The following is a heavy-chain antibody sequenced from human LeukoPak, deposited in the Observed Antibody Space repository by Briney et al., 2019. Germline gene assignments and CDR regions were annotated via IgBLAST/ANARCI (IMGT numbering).Heavy chain of an antibody. CDR1: GGSINSYY. V-gene: IGHV4-59*01. CDR3: ARVGGMTTINNAAFDI. D-gene: IGHD5-24*01. Sequence: SETLSLTCTVSGGSINSYYWNWIRQPPGKGLEWIGYIYHSGSTNYNPSLKSRVTISLDASKNQFSLKLTSVTAADTAIYYCARVGGMTTINNAAFDIWGQGTMVTVSS. J-gene: IGHJ3*02. CDR2: IYHSGST.